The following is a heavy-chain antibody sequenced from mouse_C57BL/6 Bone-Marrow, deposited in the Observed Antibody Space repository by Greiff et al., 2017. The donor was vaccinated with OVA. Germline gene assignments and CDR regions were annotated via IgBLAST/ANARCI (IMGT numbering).Heavy chain of an antibody. V-gene: IGHV5-17*01. Sequence: EVKLEESGGGLVKPGGSLKLSCAASGFTFSDYGMHWVRQAPEKGLEWVAYISSGSSTIYYADTVKGRITISRDNAKNTLFLQMTSLRSEDTAMYYCARGLLRRGFAYWGQGTLVTVSA. D-gene: IGHD1-1*01. J-gene: IGHJ3*01. CDR2: ISSGSSTI. CDR3: ARGLLRRGFAY. CDR1: GFTFSDYG.